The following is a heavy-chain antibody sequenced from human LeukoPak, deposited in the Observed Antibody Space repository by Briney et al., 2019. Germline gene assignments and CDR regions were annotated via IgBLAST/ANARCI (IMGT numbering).Heavy chain of an antibody. CDR3: ARVYYSSSYDYWYFDL. CDR2: IYYSETA. CDR1: GDSIRSYY. D-gene: IGHD6-13*01. V-gene: IGHV4-59*01. J-gene: IGHJ2*01. Sequence: PSETLSLTCAVSGDSIRSYYWSWIRQPPGKGLEWIGYIYYSETANYNPSLKSRVTISVGTSKNQFPLKLTSVTAAGTAVYYCARVYYSSSYDYWYFDLWGRGTLVTVSS.